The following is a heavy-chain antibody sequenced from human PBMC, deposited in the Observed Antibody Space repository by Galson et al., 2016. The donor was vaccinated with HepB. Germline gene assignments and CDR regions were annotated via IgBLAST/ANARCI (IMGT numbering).Heavy chain of an antibody. CDR3: ARVVPLYSGGWYVRGDGWFDP. CDR1: GFTFSYYY. CDR2: ISSSGSTI. Sequence: SLRLSCAASGFTFSYYYMSWIRQAPGKGLEWVSYISSSGSTIYYAASVQGRFTISRDNAKNSLYLQMNSLRAEDTAVYYCARVVPLYSGGWYVRGDGWFDPWGQGTLVTVSS. D-gene: IGHD6-19*01. J-gene: IGHJ5*02. V-gene: IGHV3-11*01.